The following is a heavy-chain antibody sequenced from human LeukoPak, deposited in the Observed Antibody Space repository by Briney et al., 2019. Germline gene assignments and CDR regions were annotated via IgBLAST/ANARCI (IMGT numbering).Heavy chain of an antibody. CDR1: GFTFSSYA. J-gene: IGHJ1*01. CDR2: ISGSGGST. D-gene: IGHD3-16*01. V-gene: IGHV3-23*01. Sequence: GGSLRLSCAASGFTFSSYATSWVRQAPGKRLEWVSAISGSGGSTYYADSVKGRFTISRDNSKNTLYLQMNSLRAEDTAVYYCAKRGYVSPEEYFQHWGQGTLVTVSS. CDR3: AKRGYVSPEEYFQH.